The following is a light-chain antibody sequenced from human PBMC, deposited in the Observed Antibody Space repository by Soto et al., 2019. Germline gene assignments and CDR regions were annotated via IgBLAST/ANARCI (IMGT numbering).Light chain of an antibody. V-gene: IGLV2-14*01. CDR2: EVS. Sequence: QSVLTQPASVSGSPGQSITISCTGTSSDVGGYNYVSWYQQHPGKAPKLMVHEVSNRPSGVSNRFSGSKSGNTASLTISGLQAEDEADYYCCSYTTTSTVVFGGGTQLTVL. J-gene: IGLJ2*01. CDR1: SSDVGGYNY. CDR3: CSYTTTSTVV.